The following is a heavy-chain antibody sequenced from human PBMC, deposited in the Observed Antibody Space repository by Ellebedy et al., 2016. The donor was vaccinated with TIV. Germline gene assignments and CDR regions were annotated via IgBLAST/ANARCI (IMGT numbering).Heavy chain of an antibody. J-gene: IGHJ4*02. CDR2: ISSSSSTM. CDR3: ARDGGYSSGWYGD. CDR1: GFTFSSYS. Sequence: GGSLRLXXAASGFTFSSYSMNWVRQAPGKGLEWVSYISSSSSTMYYADSVKGRFTISRDNAKNSLYLQMNSLRAEDTAVYYCARDGGYSSGWYGDWGQGTLVTVSS. V-gene: IGHV3-48*04. D-gene: IGHD6-19*01.